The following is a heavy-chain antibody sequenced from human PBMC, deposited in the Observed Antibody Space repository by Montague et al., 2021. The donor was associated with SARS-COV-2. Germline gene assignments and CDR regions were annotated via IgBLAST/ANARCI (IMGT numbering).Heavy chain of an antibody. D-gene: IGHD3-22*01. Sequence: SETLSLTCAVYGGSFSGYYWSWIRQPPGKGLEWIGEINHSGSTKYNPSLKSRVTISVDTSKNQFSLKLSSVTVAATAVYYCARGTKRVVTYGCESSGYASDYWGQGTLVTVSS. V-gene: IGHV4-34*01. CDR1: GGSFSGYY. CDR3: ARGTKRVVTYGCESSGYASDY. J-gene: IGHJ4*02. CDR2: INHSGST.